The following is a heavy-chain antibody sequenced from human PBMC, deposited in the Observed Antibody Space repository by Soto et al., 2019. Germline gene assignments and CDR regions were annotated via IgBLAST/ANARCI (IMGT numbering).Heavy chain of an antibody. Sequence: QVQLVESGGGVVQPGGSLRLSCAASGFSFSIYAMYWVRQAPGKGLEWVAGISYDGGHVFYADSVKGRFTVSRDNSGSTLYLIMNTLKPEDTAVYYCARPILLWYGASDLWGPGTQVTVSA. CDR2: ISYDGGHV. D-gene: IGHD3-10*01. CDR3: ARPILLWYGASDL. CDR1: GFSFSIYA. J-gene: IGHJ5*02. V-gene: IGHV3-30-3*01.